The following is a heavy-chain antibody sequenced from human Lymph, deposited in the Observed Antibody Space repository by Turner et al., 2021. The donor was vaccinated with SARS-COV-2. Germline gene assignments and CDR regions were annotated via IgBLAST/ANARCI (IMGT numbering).Heavy chain of an antibody. CDR3: ARAAQLTVWFDP. Sequence: QVQLGQSGAEVKKPGASGEVSFMASGYTFTRYDINWVRQATGQGLEWMGWMDPNSGNTGYAQKFQGRVTMTRNTSISTAYMELSSLRSEDTAVYYCARAAQLTVWFDPWGQGTLVTVSS. CDR2: MDPNSGNT. V-gene: IGHV1-8*01. J-gene: IGHJ5*02. CDR1: GYTFTRYD. D-gene: IGHD3-9*01.